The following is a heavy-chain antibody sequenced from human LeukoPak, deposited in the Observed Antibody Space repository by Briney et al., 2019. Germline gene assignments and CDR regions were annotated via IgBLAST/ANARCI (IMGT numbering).Heavy chain of an antibody. Sequence: ASVKVSCKASGYTFTSYGISWVRQAPGQGVEWMGWISAYNGNTNYAQKLQGRVTMTTDTSTSTAYMELRSLRSDDTAVYYCASDEPHLMVAARSPDYWGQGTLVTVSS. CDR2: ISAYNGNT. CDR1: GYTFTSYG. J-gene: IGHJ4*02. D-gene: IGHD2-15*01. V-gene: IGHV1-18*01. CDR3: ASDEPHLMVAARSPDY.